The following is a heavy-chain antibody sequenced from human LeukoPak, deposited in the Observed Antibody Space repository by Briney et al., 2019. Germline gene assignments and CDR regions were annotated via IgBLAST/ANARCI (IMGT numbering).Heavy chain of an antibody. CDR1: GFTFTSYG. Sequence: GGSLRLSCAASGFTFTSYGMHWVRQAPGKGLEWVALITYDGYYKYYSDSVKGRFTISSDTSKNTLYLQMNSLRAEDTAVYYCARDSSTTVTGAFDIWGQGTMVTVSS. CDR3: ARDSSTTVTGAFDI. V-gene: IGHV3-30*03. D-gene: IGHD4-17*01. J-gene: IGHJ3*02. CDR2: ITYDGYYK.